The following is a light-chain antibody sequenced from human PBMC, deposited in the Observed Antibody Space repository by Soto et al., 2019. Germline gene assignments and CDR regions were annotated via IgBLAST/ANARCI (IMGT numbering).Light chain of an antibody. Sequence: DIQMTQSPSSLSASVGDRVTITCRASQDISNYLAWYLQKPGKVPKLLIYAASTLQTGVQSRFSGSGSGTVFTLAINSLQPEDVATYYCQNYKSAPNTFGRGTRLEI. CDR2: AAS. J-gene: IGKJ2*01. CDR3: QNYKSAPNT. CDR1: QDISNY. V-gene: IGKV1-27*01.